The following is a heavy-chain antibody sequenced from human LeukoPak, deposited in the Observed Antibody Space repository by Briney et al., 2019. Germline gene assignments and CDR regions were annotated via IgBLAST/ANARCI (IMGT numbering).Heavy chain of an antibody. D-gene: IGHD5-18*01. CDR1: GNTFTGYY. CDR2: INPDSGGT. V-gene: IGHV1-2*02. Sequence: ASVKVSCKASGNTFTGYYMHWVRQAPGQGLEWMGWINPDSGGTNYAEKFQGRVTMTRDTSISTAYMELSRLRSDDTAVYYCARGGPPKTWIQLWGWFDPWGQGTLVTVSS. J-gene: IGHJ5*02. CDR3: ARGGPPKTWIQLWGWFDP.